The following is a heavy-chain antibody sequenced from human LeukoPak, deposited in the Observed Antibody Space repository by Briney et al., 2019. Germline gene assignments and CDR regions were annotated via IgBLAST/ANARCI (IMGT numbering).Heavy chain of an antibody. CDR1: GGTFSSYA. J-gene: IGHJ6*04. Sequence: SVKVSCKASGGTFSSYAISWVRQAPGQGLEWMGGIIPIFGTVNYAQKFQGRVTITADESTSTAYMELSSLRSEDTAVYYCAIKLGRDGYYYYGMDVWGKGTTVTVSS. CDR3: AIKLGRDGYYYYGMDV. CDR2: IIPIFGTV. V-gene: IGHV1-69*13. D-gene: IGHD3-16*01.